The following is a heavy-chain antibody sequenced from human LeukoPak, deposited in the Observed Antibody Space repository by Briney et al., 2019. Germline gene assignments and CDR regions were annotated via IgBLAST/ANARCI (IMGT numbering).Heavy chain of an antibody. J-gene: IGHJ4*02. Sequence: GGSLRLSCAASGFTFSSYAMNWVRQAPGKGLEWVSVISSSGGSTYYADSVKGRFIISRDNSKNTLYLQTNSLRAEDTAVYYCTKAGIAVPATPDYWGQGTLVTVSS. V-gene: IGHV3-23*01. CDR1: GFTFSSYA. D-gene: IGHD6-19*01. CDR2: ISSSGGST. CDR3: TKAGIAVPATPDY.